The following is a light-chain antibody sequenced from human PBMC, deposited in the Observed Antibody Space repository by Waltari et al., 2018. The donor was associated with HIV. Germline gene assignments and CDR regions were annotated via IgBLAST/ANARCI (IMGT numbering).Light chain of an antibody. CDR1: RSDIGTNY. J-gene: IGLJ3*02. CDR2: RNF. V-gene: IGLV1-47*01. Sequence: QSVLTQPPSTSGTPGPTVTISCSGTRSDIGTNYVYLYQQVPGTAPKLLIYRNFQRPSGVPARFSGSKSGTSASLAISGLRSEDEAHYHCASWDDSLGGRWVFGVGTKLTVL. CDR3: ASWDDSLGGRWV.